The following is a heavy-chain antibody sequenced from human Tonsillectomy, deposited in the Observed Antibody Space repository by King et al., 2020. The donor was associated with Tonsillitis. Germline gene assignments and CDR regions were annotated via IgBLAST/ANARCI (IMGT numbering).Heavy chain of an antibody. Sequence: HVQLVQSGAEVKKPESSVKVSCKASGGTFSSYAISWVRQAPGQGLEWMGRIIPILGNANYAQKFQGRVTITADKSTSTAYMELSSLRSEDTAVYYCTRERAGIDGIWYFDLWGRGTLVTVSS. CDR2: IIPILGNA. CDR3: TRERAGIDGIWYFDL. D-gene: IGHD6-19*01. V-gene: IGHV1-69*09. CDR1: GGTFSSYA. J-gene: IGHJ2*01.